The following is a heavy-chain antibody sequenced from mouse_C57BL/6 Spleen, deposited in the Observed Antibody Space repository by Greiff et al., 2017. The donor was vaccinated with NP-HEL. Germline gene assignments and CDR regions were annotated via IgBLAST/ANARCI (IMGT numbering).Heavy chain of an antibody. CDR3: AGEIRSSSNYESGAMDY. Sequence: VQLQQSDAELVKPGASVKISCKVSGYTFTDHTIHWMKQRPEQGLEWIGYIYPRDGSTKYNEKFKGKATLTADKSSSTAYLQLNSLTSEDYAVYVCAGEIRSSSNYESGAMDYWGQGTSVTVSS. D-gene: IGHD2-5*01. J-gene: IGHJ4*01. V-gene: IGHV1-78*01. CDR2: IYPRDGST. CDR1: GYTFTDHT.